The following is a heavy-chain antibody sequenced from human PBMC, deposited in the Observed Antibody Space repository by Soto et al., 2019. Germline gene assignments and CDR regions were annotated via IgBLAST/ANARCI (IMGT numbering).Heavy chain of an antibody. Sequence: GESLKISCKGSGYSFTSYWIGWVRQMPGKGLEWMGIIYPGDSDTRYSPSFQGQVTISADKSISTAYLQWSSLKASDTAMYYCARGPHEFWTSYWFDPWGQGTPVTVSS. CDR2: IYPGDSDT. J-gene: IGHJ5*02. D-gene: IGHD3-3*01. CDR3: ARGPHEFWTSYWFDP. V-gene: IGHV5-51*01. CDR1: GYSFTSYW.